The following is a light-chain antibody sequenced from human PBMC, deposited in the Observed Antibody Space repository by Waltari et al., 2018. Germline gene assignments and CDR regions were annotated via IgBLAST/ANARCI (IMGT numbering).Light chain of an antibody. CDR1: RDNVGNQG. J-gene: IGLJ3*02. Sequence: QAGLTQPPSVSTDLGQTVTLTCTGGRDNVGNQGTVRLKQRPGHPPKLLPPRGVTRPSGISGRFSASRSGNIASLTITALQPDDEADYVCSAWDNSLNIWMFGGGTKLTVL. CDR2: RGV. CDR3: SAWDNSLNIWM. V-gene: IGLV10-54*04.